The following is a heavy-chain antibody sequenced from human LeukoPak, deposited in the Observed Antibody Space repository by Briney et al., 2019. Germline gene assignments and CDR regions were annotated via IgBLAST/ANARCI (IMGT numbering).Heavy chain of an antibody. CDR1: GFTFSSYW. D-gene: IGHD3-16*02. V-gene: IGHV3-7*01. CDR2: IKEDGSEK. Sequence: GGSLRLSCAASGFTFSSYWMTWFRQAPGKGLEWVANIKEDGSEKNYVDYVKGRFTISRDNAKNSLVLQMNSLRVEDTAVYYCATGHQTCRYWGQGTLVTVSS. CDR3: ATGHQTCRY. J-gene: IGHJ4*02.